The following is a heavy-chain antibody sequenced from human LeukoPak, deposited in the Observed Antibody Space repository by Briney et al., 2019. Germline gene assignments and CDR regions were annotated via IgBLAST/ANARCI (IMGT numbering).Heavy chain of an antibody. Sequence: GGSLRLSCAASGFTFSSYSMNWVRQAPGKGLEWVSSISSSSSYIYYADSVKGRFTISRDNAKNSLYLQMNSLRAEDTAVYYCARDQDYDSSGYLVGGFDYWGQGTLVTVSS. CDR2: ISSSSSYI. D-gene: IGHD3-22*01. J-gene: IGHJ4*02. CDR1: GFTFSSYS. V-gene: IGHV3-21*01. CDR3: ARDQDYDSSGYLVGGFDY.